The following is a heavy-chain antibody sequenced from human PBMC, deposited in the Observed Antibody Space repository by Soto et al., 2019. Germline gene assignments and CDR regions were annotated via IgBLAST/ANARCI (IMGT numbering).Heavy chain of an antibody. CDR2: ISYDGSNK. Sequence: PGGSLRLSCAASGFTFSSYGMHWVRQAPGKGLEWVAVISYDGSNKYYADSVKGRFTISRDNSKNTLYLQMNSLRAEDTAVYYCANGRLRYFDWLAPDYWGQGTLVTVSS. V-gene: IGHV3-30*18. D-gene: IGHD3-9*01. J-gene: IGHJ4*02. CDR1: GFTFSSYG. CDR3: ANGRLRYFDWLAPDY.